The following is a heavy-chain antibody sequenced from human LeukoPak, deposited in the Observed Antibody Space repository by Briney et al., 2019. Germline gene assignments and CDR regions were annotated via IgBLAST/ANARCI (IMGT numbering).Heavy chain of an antibody. CDR1: GGSISSYY. CDR2: IYYSGST. V-gene: IGHV4-59*01. D-gene: IGHD3-10*01. CDR3: ARSHGSGSYYNLNDY. J-gene: IGHJ4*02. Sequence: ETLSLTCTVSGGSISSYYWSWIRQPPGKGLEWVGYIYYSGSTNYNPSLKSRVTISVDTSKNQFSLKLSSVTAADTAVYYCARSHGSGSYYNLNDYWGQGTLVTVSS.